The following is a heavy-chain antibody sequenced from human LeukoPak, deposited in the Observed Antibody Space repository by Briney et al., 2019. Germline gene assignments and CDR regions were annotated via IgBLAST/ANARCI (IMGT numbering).Heavy chain of an antibody. CDR3: ARDVEMAPPGDAFDI. V-gene: IGHV1-46*01. CDR1: GYTFTSYY. Sequence: ASVKVSCKASGYTFTSYYMHWVRHAPGPGLEWMGIINPSGGGTSYAQKFQSRVTMTRDTSTSTVYMELSSHRSEDTAVYLYARDVEMAPPGDAFDIWDQGTMVTVSS. D-gene: IGHD5-24*01. J-gene: IGHJ3*02. CDR2: INPSGGGT.